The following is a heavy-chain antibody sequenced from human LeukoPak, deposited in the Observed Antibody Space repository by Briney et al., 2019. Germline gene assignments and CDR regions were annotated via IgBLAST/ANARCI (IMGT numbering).Heavy chain of an antibody. CDR2: ISSTGSAK. Sequence: GGSLRLSCAASGFTFSTYNMNWVRQAPGKGLEWVSSISSTGSAKYYADPVRGRFTISRDNANHSLYLQMNSLRAEDTAVYYCAKERRGYSYGYIDYWGQGSLVSVSS. V-gene: IGHV3-21*01. CDR3: AKERRGYSYGYIDY. J-gene: IGHJ4*02. D-gene: IGHD5-18*01. CDR1: GFTFSTYN.